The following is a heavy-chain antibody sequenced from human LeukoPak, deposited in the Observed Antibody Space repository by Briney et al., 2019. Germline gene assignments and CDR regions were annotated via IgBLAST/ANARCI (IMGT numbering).Heavy chain of an antibody. CDR3: ARQYSSSWVGY. V-gene: IGHV3-23*01. J-gene: IGHJ4*02. D-gene: IGHD6-13*01. CDR1: GFTFSSYA. CDR2: ISGSGGST. Sequence: PGGFLRLSCAASGFTFSSYAMSWVRQAPGKGLEWVSAISGSGGSTYYADSVKGRFTISRDNSKNTLYLQMNSLRAEDTAVYYCARQYSSSWVGYWGQGTLVTVSS.